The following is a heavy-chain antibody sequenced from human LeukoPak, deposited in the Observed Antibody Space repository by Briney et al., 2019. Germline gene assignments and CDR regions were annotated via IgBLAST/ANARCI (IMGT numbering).Heavy chain of an antibody. J-gene: IGHJ6*03. CDR1: GGSISSSSYY. D-gene: IGHD3-22*01. Sequence: SETLSLTCTVSGGSISSSSYYWGWIRQPPGKGLEWIGSIYYSGSTYYNPSLKSRVTISVDTSKNQFSLKLSSVTAADTAVYYCARLAVSGTMIVVRYYYYYYMDVWGKGTTVTISS. V-gene: IGHV4-39*01. CDR3: ARLAVSGTMIVVRYYYYYYMDV. CDR2: IYYSGST.